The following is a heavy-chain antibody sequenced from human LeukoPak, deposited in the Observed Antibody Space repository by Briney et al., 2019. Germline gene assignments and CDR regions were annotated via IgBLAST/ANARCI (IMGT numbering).Heavy chain of an antibody. D-gene: IGHD3-10*01. CDR1: GDTFTSYN. CDR3: ARDSGSYYDY. J-gene: IGHJ4*02. CDR2: ISVYKGNT. V-gene: IGHV1-18*01. Sequence: ASVKYSCKASGDTFTSYNINWVRQAPGQGLEWMGWISVYKGNTNYAQKLQGRVTMTTDTSTSTAYMELRSLRSDDTAVYYCARDSGSYYDYGGQGTLVTVSS.